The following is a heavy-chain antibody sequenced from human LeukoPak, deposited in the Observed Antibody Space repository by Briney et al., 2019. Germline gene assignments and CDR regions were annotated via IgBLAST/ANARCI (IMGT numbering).Heavy chain of an antibody. CDR1: GFTFSSYD. D-gene: IGHD6-13*01. Sequence: GRSLRLSCAASGFTFSSYDMHWVRQAPGKGLEWVAVISYDGSNKYYADSVKGRFTISRDNSKNTLYLQMNSLRAEDTAVYYCAKTGRSSSWYYFDYWGQGTLVTVSS. CDR2: ISYDGSNK. CDR3: AKTGRSSSWYYFDY. V-gene: IGHV3-30*18. J-gene: IGHJ4*02.